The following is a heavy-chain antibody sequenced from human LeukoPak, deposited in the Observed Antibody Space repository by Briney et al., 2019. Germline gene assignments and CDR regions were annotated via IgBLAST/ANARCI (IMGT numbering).Heavy chain of an antibody. V-gene: IGHV3-7*01. D-gene: IGHD6-19*01. CDR2: IKQDGSKK. J-gene: IGHJ6*03. CDR1: GFTFSSYW. CDR3: ARFVSSGWYNYYYYYMDV. Sequence: GGSLRLSCAASGFTFSSYWMSWVRQAPGKGLEWVANIKQDGSKKYYVDSVKGRFTISRDNAKNSLYLQMNSLRAEDTAVYYCARFVSSGWYNYYYYYMDVWSKGTSVTVSS.